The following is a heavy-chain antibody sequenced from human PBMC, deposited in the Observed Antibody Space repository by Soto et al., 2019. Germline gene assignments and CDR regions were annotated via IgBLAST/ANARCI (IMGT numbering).Heavy chain of an antibody. J-gene: IGHJ3*02. Sequence: EVQLVESGGGLVQPGGSLRLSCAASGFTFSSYSMNWVRQAPGQGLEWISCISGSSGSIYYAGSVKGRFTISRDNAKNSLYLQMNSLRDADTAMYYAASDVIRFRAFDPFDIWGQGTMVTV. CDR2: ISGSSGSI. D-gene: IGHD2-21*01. V-gene: IGHV3-48*02. CDR1: GFTFSSYS. CDR3: ASDVIRFRAFDPFDI.